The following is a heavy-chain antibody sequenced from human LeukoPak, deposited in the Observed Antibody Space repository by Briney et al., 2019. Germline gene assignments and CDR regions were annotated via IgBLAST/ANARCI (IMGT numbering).Heavy chain of an antibody. CDR1: GFTFSSYA. CDR2: ISYDGSNK. CDR3: ARDGASGWSYVY. J-gene: IGHJ4*02. V-gene: IGHV3-30*04. Sequence: GGSLRLSCAASGFTFSSYAMHWVRQAPGKGLEWVAVISYDGSNKYYADSVKGRFTISRDNSKNTLYLQMNSLRAEDTAVYYCARDGASGWSYVYWGQGTLVTVSS. D-gene: IGHD6-19*01.